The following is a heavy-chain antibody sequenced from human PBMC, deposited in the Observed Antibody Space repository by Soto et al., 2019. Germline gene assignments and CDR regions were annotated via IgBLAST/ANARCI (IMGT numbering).Heavy chain of an antibody. Sequence: SGPTLVNPTETLTLTCTVSGFSLSNARMGVSWIRQPPGKALEWLAHIFSNDEKSYSTSLKSRLTISKDTSKNQVVLTMTNMDPVDTATYYCAYRPSYCSGGSCYSGFEYWGQGTLVTVSS. V-gene: IGHV2-26*01. CDR1: GFSLSNARMG. CDR2: IFSNDEK. D-gene: IGHD2-15*01. CDR3: AYRPSYCSGGSCYSGFEY. J-gene: IGHJ4*02.